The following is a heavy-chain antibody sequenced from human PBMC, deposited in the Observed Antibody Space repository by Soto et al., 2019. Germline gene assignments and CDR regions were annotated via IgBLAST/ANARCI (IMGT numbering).Heavy chain of an antibody. CDR2: INPSGGST. V-gene: IGHV1-46*01. CDR3: ARDSPHYLMVRAVIIDYYYYYGMDV. Sequence: ASVKVSCKASGYTFTSYYMHWVRQAPGQGLEGLGIINPSGGSTSYAQKFQGRVTMTRDTSTSTVYIELSSLRSEATAVYYCARDSPHYLMVRAVIIDYYYYYGMDVWGQGTTVTVSS. D-gene: IGHD3-10*01. CDR1: GYTFTSYY. J-gene: IGHJ6*02.